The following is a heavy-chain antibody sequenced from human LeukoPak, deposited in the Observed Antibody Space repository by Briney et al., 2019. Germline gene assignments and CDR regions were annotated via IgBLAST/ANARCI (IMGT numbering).Heavy chain of an antibody. CDR1: GGSISSNAYY. CDR3: ATVYSSGWYAGDDAFDI. V-gene: IGHV4-39*07. J-gene: IGHJ3*02. Sequence: PSETLSLTCTVSGGSISSNAYYWAWIRQPPGKGLEWIGSIYSSVSTYYNPSLKSRVTISVDKSKNQFSLKLSSVTAADTAVYYCATVYSSGWYAGDDAFDIWGQGTMVTVSS. CDR2: IYSSVST. D-gene: IGHD6-19*01.